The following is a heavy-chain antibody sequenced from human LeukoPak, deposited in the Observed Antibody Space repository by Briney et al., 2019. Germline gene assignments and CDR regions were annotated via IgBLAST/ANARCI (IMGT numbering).Heavy chain of an antibody. J-gene: IGHJ6*03. V-gene: IGHV4-59*01. CDR3: AREIAAAGTSPYYYYYMDV. Sequence: SETLSLTCTVSGGSISSYYWSWIRQPPGKGLQWIGYTYYSGSTNYNPSLKSRVTISVDTSKNQFSLKLSSLTAADTAVYYCAREIAAAGTSPYYYYYMDVWGKGTTVTVSS. CDR2: TYYSGST. CDR1: GGSISSYY. D-gene: IGHD6-13*01.